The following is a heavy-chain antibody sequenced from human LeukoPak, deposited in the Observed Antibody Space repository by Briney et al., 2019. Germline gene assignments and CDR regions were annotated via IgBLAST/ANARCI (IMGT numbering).Heavy chain of an antibody. V-gene: IGHV3-11*01. D-gene: IGHD3-10*01. CDR3: ASFYGSGSYYRQIDY. CDR1: GFTFSDYY. Sequence: GGSLRLSCAASGFTFSDYYMSWIRQAPGKGLEWVSYISSSGSTIYYADSVKGRFTISRDNAKNSLYLQMNSLRAEDTAVYYCASFYGSGSYYRQIDYWGQGTLVTVSS. CDR2: ISSSGSTI. J-gene: IGHJ4*02.